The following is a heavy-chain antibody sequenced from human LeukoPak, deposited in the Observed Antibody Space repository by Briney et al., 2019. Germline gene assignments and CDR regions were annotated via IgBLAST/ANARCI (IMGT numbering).Heavy chain of an antibody. D-gene: IGHD1-26*01. CDR1: GGSISGLY. CDR3: ARDVGFTKD. CDR2: IYTGGGT. J-gene: IGHJ4*02. Sequence: SETLSLTCTVSGGSISGLYWSWIRQPAGKGLEWIGRIYTGGGTNYNPSLKSRVSMPVDTSKNKFSLKLRSVTAADTAVYFCARDVGFTKDWGQGTLVTVS. V-gene: IGHV4-4*07.